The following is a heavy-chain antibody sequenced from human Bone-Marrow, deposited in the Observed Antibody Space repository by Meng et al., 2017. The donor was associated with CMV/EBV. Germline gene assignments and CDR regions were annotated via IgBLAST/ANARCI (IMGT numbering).Heavy chain of an antibody. D-gene: IGHD2-2*01. CDR2: ISTSSSYI. J-gene: IGHJ3*01. CDR3: ARGTSGVPGQDAAFDL. Sequence: GEPLKISCAASGFTFNRYSMNWVRQAPGKGLEWVSSISTSSSYIHYIDSPKGRLTVSRDNARNSLYLEMNSLRVEDTAVYYCARGTSGVPGQDAAFDLWGQGTMVTVSS. CDR1: GFTFNRYS. V-gene: IGHV3-21*04.